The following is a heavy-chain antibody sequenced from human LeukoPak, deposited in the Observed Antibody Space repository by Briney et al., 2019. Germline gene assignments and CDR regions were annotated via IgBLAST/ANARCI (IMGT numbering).Heavy chain of an antibody. CDR3: ARGGLTVTTGFDY. J-gene: IGHJ4*02. CDR2: IKQDGSEK. CDR1: GFTFSSYW. D-gene: IGHD4-17*01. Sequence: PGRSLRLSCAASGFTFSSYWMSWVRQAPGKGLEWVANIKQDGSEKYYVDSVKGRFTISRDNAKNSLYLQMNSLRAEDTAVYYCARGGLTVTTGFDYWGQGTLVTVSS. V-gene: IGHV3-7*01.